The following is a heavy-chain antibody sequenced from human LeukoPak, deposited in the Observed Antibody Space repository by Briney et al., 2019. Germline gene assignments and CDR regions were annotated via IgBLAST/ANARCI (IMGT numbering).Heavy chain of an antibody. CDR1: GCTFTGYY. Sequence: ASVKVSCKASGCTFTGYYMHWVRQAPGQGLEWMGWINPNSGGTNYAQKFQGRVTVTRDTSISTAYMELSRLRSDDTAVYYCAREASGIALFDYWGQGTLVTVSS. CDR2: INPNSGGT. CDR3: AREASGIALFDY. V-gene: IGHV1-2*02. D-gene: IGHD2-15*01. J-gene: IGHJ4*02.